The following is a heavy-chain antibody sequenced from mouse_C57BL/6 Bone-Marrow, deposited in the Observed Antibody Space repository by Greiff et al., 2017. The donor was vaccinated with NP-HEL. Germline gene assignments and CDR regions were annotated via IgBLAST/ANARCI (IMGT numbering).Heavy chain of an antibody. CDR2: ISNGGGST. D-gene: IGHD2-3*01. CDR1: GFTFSDYY. Sequence: EVKLVESGGGLVQPGGSLKLSCAASGFTFSDYYMYWVRQTPEKRLEWVAYISNGGGSTYYPDTVKGRFTISRDNAKNTLYLQMSRLKSEDTAMYYCARRLDGYGYFDVWGTGTTVTVSS. J-gene: IGHJ1*03. CDR3: ARRLDGYGYFDV. V-gene: IGHV5-12*01.